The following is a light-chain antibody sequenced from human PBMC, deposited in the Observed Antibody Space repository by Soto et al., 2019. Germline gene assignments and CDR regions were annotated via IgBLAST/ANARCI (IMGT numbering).Light chain of an antibody. CDR1: QSVSSK. Sequence: EIVMTQSPATLSVSPGERATLSCRASQSVSSKLAWYQQKPGQAPRLLIYGASTRATSIPARFSGSGSGTEFTLTISSLQSEDFAVYYCHQYNNWPPLTFGGGTKVEIK. CDR2: GAS. J-gene: IGKJ4*01. V-gene: IGKV3-15*01. CDR3: HQYNNWPPLT.